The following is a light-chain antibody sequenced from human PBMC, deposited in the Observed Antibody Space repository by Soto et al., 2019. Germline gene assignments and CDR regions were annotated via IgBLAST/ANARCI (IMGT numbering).Light chain of an antibody. Sequence: DIQMTQSPSTLSASVGDRVTITCRASQTIHSFLAWYQQKAGKAPKLLIYDASNLESGVPSRFSGSGSGTEFTLTVSSLQPDDFATYYCQQLNSYPLTFGGGTKVDIK. CDR1: QTIHSF. CDR3: QQLNSYPLT. J-gene: IGKJ4*01. V-gene: IGKV1-5*01. CDR2: DAS.